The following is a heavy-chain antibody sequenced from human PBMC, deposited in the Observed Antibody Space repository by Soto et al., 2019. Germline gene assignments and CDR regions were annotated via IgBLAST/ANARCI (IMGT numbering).Heavy chain of an antibody. Sequence: EVQLLESGGGLVQPGGSLRLSCAASGFTFSSYAMSWVRQAPGKGLEWVSAISGSGGSTYYADSVKGRFTISRDNSKNTLDLQMNSLRAEDTAVYYCAKWVVVVAASVLDYFDYWGQGTLVTVSS. D-gene: IGHD2-15*01. CDR1: GFTFSSYA. CDR3: AKWVVVVAASVLDYFDY. J-gene: IGHJ4*02. V-gene: IGHV3-23*01. CDR2: ISGSGGST.